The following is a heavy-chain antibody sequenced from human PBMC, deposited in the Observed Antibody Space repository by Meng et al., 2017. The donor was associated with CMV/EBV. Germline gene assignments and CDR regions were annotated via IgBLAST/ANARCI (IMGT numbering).Heavy chain of an antibody. Sequence: QVQLQQWGAXLLKTXXXLSLTCAVYGGSFSGYYWSWIRQPPGKGLEWIGEINHSGSTNYNPSLKSRVTISVDTSKNQFSLKLSSVTAADTAVYYCARQFRGVITPFDYWGQGTLVTVSS. CDR1: GGSFSGYY. CDR2: INHSGST. J-gene: IGHJ4*02. D-gene: IGHD3-10*01. CDR3: ARQFRGVITPFDY. V-gene: IGHV4-34*01.